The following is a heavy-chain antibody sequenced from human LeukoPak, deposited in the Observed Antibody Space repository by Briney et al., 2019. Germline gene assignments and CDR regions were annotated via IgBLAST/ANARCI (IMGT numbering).Heavy chain of an antibody. Sequence: ASVKVSCKASGYTLTSYGISWVRQAPGQGLEWMGWISAYNGNTNYAQKLQGRVTMTTDTSTSTAYMELRSLRSDDTAVYYCARESIYSSGWSDLGSFDYWGQGTLVTVSS. D-gene: IGHD6-19*01. CDR1: GYTLTSYG. V-gene: IGHV1-18*01. CDR2: ISAYNGNT. CDR3: ARESIYSSGWSDLGSFDY. J-gene: IGHJ4*02.